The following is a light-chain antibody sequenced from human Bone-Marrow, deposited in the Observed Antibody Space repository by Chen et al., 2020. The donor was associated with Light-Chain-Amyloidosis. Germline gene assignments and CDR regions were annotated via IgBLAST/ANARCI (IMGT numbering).Light chain of an antibody. V-gene: IGLV6-57*01. CDR1: SGSIATNY. J-gene: IGLJ3*02. CDR3: QSYQGSSQGV. CDR2: EDD. Sequence: NFMLTQPHSVSESPGKTVIISCTRSSGSIATNYVQWYQQRPGSSPTTVIYEDDQRPSGVPDRFSGSIDGSSNSASLTISGLKTEDEAAYYCQSYQGSSQGVFGGGTKLTVL.